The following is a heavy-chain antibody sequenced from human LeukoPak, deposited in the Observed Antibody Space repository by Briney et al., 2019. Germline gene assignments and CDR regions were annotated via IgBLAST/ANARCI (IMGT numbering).Heavy chain of an antibody. J-gene: IGHJ4*02. CDR2: IYTSGST. CDR3: ARDRGYYDSPYYFDY. Sequence: SETLSLTCTVSGGSISSYYWGWIRQPAGKGLEWIGRIYTSGSTNYNPSLKSRVTISVDKSKNQFSLKLSSVTAADTAVYYCARDRGYYDSPYYFDYWGQGTLVTVSS. CDR1: GGSISSYY. D-gene: IGHD3-22*01. V-gene: IGHV4-4*07.